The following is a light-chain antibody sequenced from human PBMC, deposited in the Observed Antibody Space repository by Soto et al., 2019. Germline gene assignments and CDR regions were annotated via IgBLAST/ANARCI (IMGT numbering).Light chain of an antibody. CDR3: QSYDNSLSGHVV. CDR1: SFNIGAGYD. J-gene: IGLJ2*01. Sequence: QSVLTQPPSVSGAPGQRVTISCTGSSFNIGAGYDVHWYQQLPGTAPKLLIYGNSNRPSGVPDRFSGSKSGTSASLAITGLQAEDEADYYCQSYDNSLSGHVVFGGGTQLTVL. V-gene: IGLV1-40*01. CDR2: GNS.